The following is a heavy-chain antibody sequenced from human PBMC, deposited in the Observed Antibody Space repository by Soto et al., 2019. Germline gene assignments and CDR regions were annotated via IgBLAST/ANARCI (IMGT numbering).Heavy chain of an antibody. CDR2: ISGSGGST. CDR3: AKQPSVTATYYGMDV. J-gene: IGHJ6*02. V-gene: IGHV3-23*01. D-gene: IGHD4-4*01. Sequence: SGGSLRLSCAASGFTFSSYAMSWVRQAPGKGLEWVSAISGSGGSTYYADSVKGRFTISRDNSKNTLYLQMNSLRAEDTAVYYCAKQPSVTATYYGMDVWGQGTTVTVSS. CDR1: GFTFSSYA.